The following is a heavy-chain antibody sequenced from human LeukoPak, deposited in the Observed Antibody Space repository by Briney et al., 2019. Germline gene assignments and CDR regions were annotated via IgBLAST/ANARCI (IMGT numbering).Heavy chain of an antibody. J-gene: IGHJ4*02. Sequence: PSETLSLTCTVSGGSISSSSYYWGWIRQPPGKGLEWIGSIYYSGSTYYNPSLKSRVTISVDTSKNQFSLKLSSVTAADTAVYYCARDGFYYSRPFDYWGQGTLVTVSS. CDR1: GGSISSSSYY. CDR3: ARDGFYYSRPFDY. CDR2: IYYSGST. V-gene: IGHV4-39*02. D-gene: IGHD4-4*01.